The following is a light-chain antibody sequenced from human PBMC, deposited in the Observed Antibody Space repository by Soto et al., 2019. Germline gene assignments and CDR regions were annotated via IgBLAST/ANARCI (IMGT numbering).Light chain of an antibody. CDR1: QSVRSRY. CDR2: DAS. J-gene: IGKJ1*01. CDR3: QQYGYSPPWT. Sequence: IKVTLSPSALPLYPPDRASLSCMALQSVRSRYLAWYQQKPGQAPRLLIYDASSRAPDIPDRFSGSGSGTDFTLTISGLEPEDLAVYYCQQYGYSPPWTLAQGGKVAIK. V-gene: IGKV3-20*01.